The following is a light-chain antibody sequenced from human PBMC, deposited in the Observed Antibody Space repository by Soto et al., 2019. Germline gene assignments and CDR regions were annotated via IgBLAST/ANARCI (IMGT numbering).Light chain of an antibody. Sequence: QSALTQPASVSGSPGQSITISCTGTSSDVGGYNYVSWYQQHPGKAPKLMIYDVSNWPSGVSNRFSGSKSGNTASLTISGLQAEDEADYYCSSYTNSRPFVFGTGTKV. J-gene: IGLJ1*01. CDR2: DVS. V-gene: IGLV2-14*01. CDR3: SSYTNSRPFV. CDR1: SSDVGGYNY.